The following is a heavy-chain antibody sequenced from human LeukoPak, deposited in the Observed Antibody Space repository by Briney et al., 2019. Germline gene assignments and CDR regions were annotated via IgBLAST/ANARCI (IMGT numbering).Heavy chain of an antibody. Sequence: SETLSLTCTVSGGSISSYYWGWIRQPPGKGLGWIGYIYYSGSTNYNPSLKSRVTISVDTSKNQFSLKLSSVTAADTAVYYCARHGYGDYGFLGYWGQGTLVTVSS. CDR2: IYYSGST. CDR3: ARHGYGDYGFLGY. D-gene: IGHD4-17*01. V-gene: IGHV4-59*08. CDR1: GGSISSYY. J-gene: IGHJ4*02.